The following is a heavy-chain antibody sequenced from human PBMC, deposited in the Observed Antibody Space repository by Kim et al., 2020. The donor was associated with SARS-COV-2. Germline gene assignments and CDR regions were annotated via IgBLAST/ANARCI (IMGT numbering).Heavy chain of an antibody. D-gene: IGHD2-2*01. V-gene: IGHV4-4*07. CDR2: IYTSGST. Sequence: SETLSLTCTVSGGSISSYYWSWIRQPAGKGLEWIGRIYTSGSTNYNPSLKSRVTMSVDTSKNQFSLKLSSVTAADTAVYYCASSIVVVPAAMPGNDAFDIWGQGTMVTVSS. J-gene: IGHJ3*02. CDR3: ASSIVVVPAAMPGNDAFDI. CDR1: GGSISSYY.